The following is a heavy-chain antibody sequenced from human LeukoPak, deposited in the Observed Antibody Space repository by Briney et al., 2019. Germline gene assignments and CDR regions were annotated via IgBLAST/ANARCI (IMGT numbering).Heavy chain of an antibody. CDR2: TSSSGSTI. J-gene: IGHJ6*02. D-gene: IGHD2-2*01. Sequence: GGSLRLSCAASGFTVSSNYMSWVRQAPGKGLEWVSYTSSSGSTIYYADSVKGRFTISRDNAKNSLYLQMNSLRAEDTAVYYCARDIGYCSSTSCRYYYGMDVWGQGTTVTVSS. V-gene: IGHV3-11*01. CDR3: ARDIGYCSSTSCRYYYGMDV. CDR1: GFTVSSNY.